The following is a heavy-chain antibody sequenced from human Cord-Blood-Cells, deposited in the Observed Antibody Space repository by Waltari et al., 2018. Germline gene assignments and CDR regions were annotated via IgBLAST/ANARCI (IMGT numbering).Heavy chain of an antibody. Sequence: VQLVESGGGLVQPGGSLTLSCAASGFNCSGSAILWVRQASGKVLEWVGRSGSKDNSYATAYAASVIVRFKISGDDSKNAAYLQMNSLKTEYTAVYYCTLQGGATDYWGQGTLVTVSS. J-gene: IGHJ4*02. CDR3: TLQGGATDY. D-gene: IGHD1-26*01. V-gene: IGHV3-73*01. CDR1: GFNCSGSA. CDR2: SGSKDNSYAT.